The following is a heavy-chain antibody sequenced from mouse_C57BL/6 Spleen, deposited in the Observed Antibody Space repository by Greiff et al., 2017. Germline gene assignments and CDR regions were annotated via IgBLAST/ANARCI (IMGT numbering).Heavy chain of an antibody. V-gene: IGHV10-1*01. J-gene: IGHJ3*01. Sequence: EVMLVESGGGLVQPKGSLKLSCAASGFSFNTYAMNWVRQAPGKGLEWVARIRSKSNNYATYYADSVKDRFTISRDDSESMLYLQMNNLKTEDTAMYYCVRQAYYYGSSGREFAYWGQGTLVTVSA. CDR1: GFSFNTYA. CDR3: VRQAYYYGSSGREFAY. CDR2: IRSKSNNYAT. D-gene: IGHD1-1*01.